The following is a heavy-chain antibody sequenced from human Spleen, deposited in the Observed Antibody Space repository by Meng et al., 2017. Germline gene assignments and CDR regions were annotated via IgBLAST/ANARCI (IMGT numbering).Heavy chain of an antibody. CDR2: IETKDSSNAT. D-gene: IGHD6-19*01. CDR1: GFTFSNAW. V-gene: IGHV3-73*01. CDR3: NNYTSGHT. J-gene: IGHJ3*02. Sequence: ETLSLTCAASGFTFSNAWMSWVRQTSEKGLEWMGCIETKDSSNATSYAASVRGRFTISRDNSISTSYLQRNSLKTEDADLYYCNNYTSGHTWGQGTMVTVSS.